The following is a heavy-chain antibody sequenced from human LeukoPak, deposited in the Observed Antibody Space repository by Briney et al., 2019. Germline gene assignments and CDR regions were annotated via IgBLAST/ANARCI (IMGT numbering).Heavy chain of an antibody. CDR3: ARRLAAAGDYYFDY. V-gene: IGHV1-69*05. CDR2: IIPIFGTA. J-gene: IGHJ4*02. D-gene: IGHD6-13*01. Sequence: ASVKVSCKASGGTFSSYAIIWVRQAPGQGLEWMGGIIPIFGTANYAQKFQGRVTITTDESTSTAYMELSSLRSEDTAVYYCARRLAAAGDYYFDYWGQGTLVTVSS. CDR1: GGTFSSYA.